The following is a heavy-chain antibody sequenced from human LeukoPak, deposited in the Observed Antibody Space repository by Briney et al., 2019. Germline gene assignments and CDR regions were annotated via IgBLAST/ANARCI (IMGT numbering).Heavy chain of an antibody. J-gene: IGHJ4*02. CDR2: IKSKTDGGTT. V-gene: IGHV3-15*01. CDR1: GFTFSNAW. Sequence: GGSLRLSCAASGFTFSNAWMSWVRQAPGKGLEWVGRIKSKTDGGTTDYAAPVKGRFTISRDDSKNTLYLQMNSLKTEDTAVYYCTTLSQYYYGSVPDYWGQGTLVTVSS. D-gene: IGHD3-10*01. CDR3: TTLSQYYYGSVPDY.